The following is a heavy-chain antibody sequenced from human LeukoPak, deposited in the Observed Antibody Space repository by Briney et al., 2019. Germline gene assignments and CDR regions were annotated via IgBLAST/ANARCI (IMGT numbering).Heavy chain of an antibody. D-gene: IGHD3-10*01. V-gene: IGHV3-33*01. CDR3: ARASGPFDY. CDR2: IWYDGSNK. CDR1: EFTFSTYG. J-gene: IGHJ4*02. Sequence: PGGSLRLSCAASEFTFSTYGMHWVRQAPGKGLEWVAVIWYDGSNKYYADSVKGRFTISRDNSKNTLYLQMNSLRAEDTAVYSCARASGPFDYWGQGTLVTVSS.